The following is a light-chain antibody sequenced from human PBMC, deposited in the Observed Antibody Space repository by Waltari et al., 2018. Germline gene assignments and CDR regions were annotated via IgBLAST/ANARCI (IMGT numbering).Light chain of an antibody. V-gene: IGKV1-33*01. Sequence: DIQMTQSPSSLSASVGHRVTITCQASQGIKYYLNWNQQKPGKAPKLLIYDASNLEAGVPSRFSGSGSWTDFTFTISSLQPEDIATYYCQQYDKLPITFGQGTRLEIK. CDR2: DAS. CDR3: QQYDKLPIT. J-gene: IGKJ5*01. CDR1: QGIKYY.